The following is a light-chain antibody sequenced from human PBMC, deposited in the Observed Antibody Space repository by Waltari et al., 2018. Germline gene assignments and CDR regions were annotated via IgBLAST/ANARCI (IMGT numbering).Light chain of an antibody. V-gene: IGLV1-44*01. Sequence: QSVVTQPPSASGTPGQRVTISCSGSSSNIGRNTVNWYQQLPGTAPTPLFYSNTQRPSGGPDRFAGSESRTSASLAISGLQSEDEADYYCAAWDDSLNAGVFGGGTKLTVL. J-gene: IGLJ3*02. CDR3: AAWDDSLNAGV. CDR2: SNT. CDR1: SSNIGRNT.